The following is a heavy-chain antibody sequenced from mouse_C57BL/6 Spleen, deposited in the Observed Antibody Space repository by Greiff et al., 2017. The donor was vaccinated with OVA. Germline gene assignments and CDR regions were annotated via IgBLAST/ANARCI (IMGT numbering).Heavy chain of an antibody. Sequence: EVNVVESGGGLAKPGGSLKLSCEASGFTFSSYTMPWVRQTPEKRLEWVATISGGGGTTYYPDRVKGRITISRDNAKNTLYLQMSSLRSEDTALYYCARHGALDYYVSSYNAMDYWGQGTSVTVSS. CDR2: ISGGGGTT. CDR3: ARHGALDYYVSSYNAMDY. J-gene: IGHJ4*01. V-gene: IGHV5-9*01. D-gene: IGHD1-1*01. CDR1: GFTFSSYT.